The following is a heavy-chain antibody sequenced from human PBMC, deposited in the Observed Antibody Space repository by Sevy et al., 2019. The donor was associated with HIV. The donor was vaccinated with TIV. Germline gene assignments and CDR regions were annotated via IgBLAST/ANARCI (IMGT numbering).Heavy chain of an antibody. V-gene: IGHV3-30-3*01. D-gene: IGHD3-3*01. J-gene: IGHJ6*02. CDR2: ISHDGSNK. Sequence: GGSLRLSCAASGFTFNTYTMHWVRQAPGKGLEWVAAISHDGSNKNYADSVKGRFTVSRDNSRNTVSLQMNSLRREDTALYDCAREYYDFWSGPINFYFGMDVWGQGTTVTVSS. CDR3: AREYYDFWSGPINFYFGMDV. CDR1: GFTFNTYT.